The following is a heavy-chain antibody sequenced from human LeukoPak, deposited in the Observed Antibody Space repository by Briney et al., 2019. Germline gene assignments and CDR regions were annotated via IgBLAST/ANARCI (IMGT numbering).Heavy chain of an antibody. V-gene: IGHV3-7*04. CDR3: ARGPLTGAFDI. D-gene: IGHD4/OR15-4a*01. CDR1: GFTLNSFW. Sequence: GGSLRLSCAASGFTLNSFWMSWVRQAPGKGLEWVANIKQDGSEKYYVDSVKGRLTISRDNAKNSLFLQMNSLRAEDTAVYYCARGPLTGAFDIWGQGTMVTVSS. CDR2: IKQDGSEK. J-gene: IGHJ3*02.